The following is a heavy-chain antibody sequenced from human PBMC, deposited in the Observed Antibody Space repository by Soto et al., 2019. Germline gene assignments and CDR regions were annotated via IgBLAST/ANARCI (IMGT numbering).Heavy chain of an antibody. CDR3: ARNLPIADQRNNWFDP. Sequence: GASVKVSCKASGYTFTSYGISWVRQAPGQGLEWMGWISAYNGNTNYAQKLQGRVTMTTDTSTSTAYMELRSLRSDDTAVYYCARNLPIADQRNNWFDPWAQGTLVTVSS. CDR1: GYTFTSYG. D-gene: IGHD2-15*01. CDR2: ISAYNGNT. V-gene: IGHV1-18*01. J-gene: IGHJ5*02.